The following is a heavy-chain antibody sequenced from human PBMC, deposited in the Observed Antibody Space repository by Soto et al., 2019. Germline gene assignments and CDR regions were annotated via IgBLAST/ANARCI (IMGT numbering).Heavy chain of an antibody. D-gene: IGHD3-22*01. CDR1: GFTFSSYG. J-gene: IGHJ4*02. Sequence: GGSLRLSCAASGFTFSSYGMHWVRQAPGKGLEWVAVISYDGSNKYYADSVKGRFTISRDNSKNTLYLQMNSLRAEDTAVYYCARAYDSSGYFDYWGQGTLVTVSS. V-gene: IGHV3-30*03. CDR2: ISYDGSNK. CDR3: ARAYDSSGYFDY.